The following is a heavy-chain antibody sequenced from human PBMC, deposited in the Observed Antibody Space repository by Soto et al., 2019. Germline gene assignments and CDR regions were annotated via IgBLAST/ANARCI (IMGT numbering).Heavy chain of an antibody. V-gene: IGHV4-59*12. CDR2: VYYSGST. J-gene: IGHJ4*02. D-gene: IGHD3-9*01. CDR1: GGSIRSYY. CDR3: ARGADILTGYFPNSDY. Sequence: SETLSLTCTVSGGSIRSYYWSWIRQPPGKGLEWIGYVYYSGSTKYNPSLKSRVTISVDSSKNQFSLKLSSVTAADTAVYYCARGADILTGYFPNSDYWGQGTLVTVSS.